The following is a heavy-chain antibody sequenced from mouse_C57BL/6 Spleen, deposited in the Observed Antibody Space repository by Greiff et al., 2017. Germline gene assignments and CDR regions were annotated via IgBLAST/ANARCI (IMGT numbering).Heavy chain of an antibody. CDR3: ARLDSNYYYAMDY. J-gene: IGHJ4*01. CDR2: ISSGSSTI. Sequence: EVKLMESGGGLVKPGGSLKLSCAASGFTFSDYGMHWVRQAPEKGLEWVAYISSGSSTIYYADTVKGRFTISRDNAKNTLFLQMTSLRSEDTAMYYGARLDSNYYYAMDYWGQGTSVTVSS. CDR1: GFTFSDYG. D-gene: IGHD2-5*01. V-gene: IGHV5-17*01.